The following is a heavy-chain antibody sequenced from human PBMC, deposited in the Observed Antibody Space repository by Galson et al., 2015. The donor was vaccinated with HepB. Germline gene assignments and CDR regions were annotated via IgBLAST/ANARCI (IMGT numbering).Heavy chain of an antibody. CDR1: GFIFDNYE. CDR3: VRDHKNAFWRGYDMDY. J-gene: IGHJ4*02. D-gene: IGHD3-3*01. Sequence: SLRLSCAGSGFIFDNYEFNWVRQAPGKGLEWVSFISLTGGTIYYTDSVKGRFTISRDNARNSLYLQMNSLRAEDTAVYYCVRDHKNAFWRGYDMDYWGQGDLATVPS. CDR2: ISLTGGTI. V-gene: IGHV3-48*03.